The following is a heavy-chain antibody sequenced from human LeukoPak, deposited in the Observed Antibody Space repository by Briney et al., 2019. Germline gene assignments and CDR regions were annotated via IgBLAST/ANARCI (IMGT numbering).Heavy chain of an antibody. CDR3: AKEMASRRPFDC. V-gene: IGHV3-23*01. Sequence: GGSLRFSCAASEFTLSSYGMAWVRQAPGKGPEWVSAIGHGGTTYYTDPVRGRFTISRDNSKNTLYLQMNSLRGEDTAVYYCAKEMASRRPFDCWGQGTLVTVSS. J-gene: IGHJ4*02. D-gene: IGHD5-24*01. CDR2: IGHGGTT. CDR1: EFTLSSYG.